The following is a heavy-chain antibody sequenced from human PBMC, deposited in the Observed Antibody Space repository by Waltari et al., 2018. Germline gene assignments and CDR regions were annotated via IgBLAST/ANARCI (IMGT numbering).Heavy chain of an antibody. V-gene: IGHV1-18*01. J-gene: IGHJ4*02. Sequence: QVQLVQSGAEVKKPGASVKVSCKASGYTFTSYGISWVRQAPGQGLEWMGWISAYNGNTNYAKKDLGRATMTTDTSTSTAYMELRSLRSDDTAVYYCARRAAVAGTGLLDGYWGQGTLVTVSS. CDR1: GYTFTSYG. CDR3: ARRAAVAGTGLLDGY. D-gene: IGHD6-19*01. CDR2: ISAYNGNT.